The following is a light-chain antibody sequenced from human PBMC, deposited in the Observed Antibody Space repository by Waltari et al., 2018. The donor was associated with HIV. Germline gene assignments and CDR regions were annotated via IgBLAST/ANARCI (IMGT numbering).Light chain of an antibody. V-gene: IGKV3-20*01. CDR1: QSVSSND. CDR3: QQYGRSVT. J-gene: IGKJ5*01. Sequence: EIVLTQSPGTLSLSPGERATLSCRASQSVSSNDLAWYQKKVGQAPRLLIRGASTRATGIPDRFSGSGSGTDFTLTISRLEPEDFAMYYCQQYGRSVTFGQGTRLEIK. CDR2: GAS.